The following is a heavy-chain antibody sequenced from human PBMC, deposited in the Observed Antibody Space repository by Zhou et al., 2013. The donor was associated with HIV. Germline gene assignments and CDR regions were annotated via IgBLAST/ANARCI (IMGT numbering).Heavy chain of an antibody. V-gene: IGHV1-2*02. Sequence: QVQLVQSGAEVKKPGSSVKVSCKASGGTFTSFAVSWVRQAPGQGLEWMGGINPNSGGTNYAQKFQGRVTMTRDTSASTAYMDLSSLRSEDTAVYYCARSSIAAAVEYFQHWGQGTLVTVSS. CDR2: INPNSGGT. CDR3: ARSSIAAAVEYFQH. J-gene: IGHJ1*01. D-gene: IGHD6-13*01. CDR1: GGTFTSFA.